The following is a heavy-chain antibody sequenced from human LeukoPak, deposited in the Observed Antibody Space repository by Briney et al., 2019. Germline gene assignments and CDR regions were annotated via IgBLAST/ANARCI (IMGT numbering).Heavy chain of an antibody. CDR1: GFTFSSYA. D-gene: IGHD2-15*01. V-gene: IGHV3-23*01. J-gene: IGHJ4*02. Sequence: GGSLRLSCAASGFTFSSYAMSWVRQAPGKGLEWVSAISGSGGSTYYADSMKGRFTISRDNSKNTLYLQMNSLRAEDTAVYYCAKDEGVATQVDYWGQGTLVTVSS. CDR2: ISGSGGST. CDR3: AKDEGVATQVDY.